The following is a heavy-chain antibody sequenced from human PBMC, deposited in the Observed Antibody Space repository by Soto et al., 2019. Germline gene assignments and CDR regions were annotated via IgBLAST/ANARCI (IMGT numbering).Heavy chain of an antibody. CDR1: GFTFSSYS. V-gene: IGHV3-48*01. Sequence: GGSLRLSCAASGFTFSSYSMNWVRQAPGKGLEWVSYISSSSSTIYYADSVKGRFTISRDNAKNSLYLQMNSLRAEDTAVYYCARDLRTPPQLWFVYFDYWGQGTLVTVSS. CDR3: ARDLRTPPQLWFVYFDY. CDR2: ISSSSSTI. J-gene: IGHJ4*02. D-gene: IGHD5-18*01.